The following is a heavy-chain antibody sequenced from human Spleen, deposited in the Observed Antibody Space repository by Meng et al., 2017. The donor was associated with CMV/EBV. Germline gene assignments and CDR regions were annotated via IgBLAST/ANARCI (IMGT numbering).Heavy chain of an antibody. D-gene: IGHD6-13*01. V-gene: IGHV4-39*07. J-gene: IGHJ4*02. Sequence: SETLSLTCTVSGDSISSGGSYWGWIRQPPGKGLEWIGSIYYSGNTYYNPSLKSRVTISVDTSKNQFSLKLSSVTAADTAVYYCASLYSSSFSYFDYWGQGTLVTVSS. CDR3: ASLYSSSFSYFDY. CDR2: IYYSGNT. CDR1: GDSISSGGSY.